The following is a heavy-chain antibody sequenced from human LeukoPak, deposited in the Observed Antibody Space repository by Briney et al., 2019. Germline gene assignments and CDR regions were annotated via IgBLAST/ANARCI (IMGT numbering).Heavy chain of an antibody. D-gene: IGHD6-25*01. V-gene: IGHV3-7*01. CDR3: ATVAGSSGWGDFDY. J-gene: IGHJ4*02. Sequence: GGSLRLSCAASGFTFSSYWMSWVRQAPGKGLEWVANIKQDGSETYYVDSVKGRFTISRDNAKNSLYLQMNSLRAEDTAVYYCATVAGSSGWGDFDYWGQGTLVTVSS. CDR2: IKQDGSET. CDR1: GFTFSSYW.